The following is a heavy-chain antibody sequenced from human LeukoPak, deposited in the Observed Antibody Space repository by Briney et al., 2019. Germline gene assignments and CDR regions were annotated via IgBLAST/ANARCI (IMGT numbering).Heavy chain of an antibody. CDR3: AKDWIQFNRVFDCFDS. CDR2: IGNTET. J-gene: IGHJ4*02. Sequence: GGSLRLSCATSGFPFEANAMSWVRQAPGKGLEWVATIGNTETFYADSVTGRFTISRDNSKNTVNLQMNRLRVEDTAIYYCAKDWIQFNRVFDCFDSWGQGTLVTVSS. D-gene: IGHD5-18*01. CDR1: GFPFEANA. V-gene: IGHV3-23*01.